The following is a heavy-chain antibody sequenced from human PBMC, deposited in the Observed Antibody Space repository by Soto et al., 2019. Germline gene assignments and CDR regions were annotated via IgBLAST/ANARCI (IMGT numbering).Heavy chain of an antibody. CDR3: ARQDFWSGYYPNFDY. Sequence: GGSLRLSCAASGFTFSSYWMSWVRQAPGKGLEWVANIKQDGSEKYYVDSVKGRFTISRDNAKNSLYLQMNSLRAEDTAVYYCARQDFWSGYYPNFDYWGQGTLVTVSS. D-gene: IGHD3-3*01. V-gene: IGHV3-7*01. CDR2: IKQDGSEK. J-gene: IGHJ4*02. CDR1: GFTFSSYW.